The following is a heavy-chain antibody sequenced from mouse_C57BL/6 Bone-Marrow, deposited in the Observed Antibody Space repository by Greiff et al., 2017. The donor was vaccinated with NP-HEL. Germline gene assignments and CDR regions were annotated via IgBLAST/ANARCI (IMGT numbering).Heavy chain of an antibody. CDR1: GYSFTDYN. V-gene: IGHV1-39*01. CDR2: INPNYGTT. Sequence: VHVKQSGPELVKPGASVKISCKASGYSFTDYNMNWVKQSNGKSLEWIGVINPNYGTTSYNQKFKGKATLTVDQSSSTAYMQLNSLTSEDSAVYYCAREGSSLGYWYYDVWGTGTTVTVS. D-gene: IGHD1-1*01. CDR3: AREGSSLGYWYYDV. J-gene: IGHJ1*03.